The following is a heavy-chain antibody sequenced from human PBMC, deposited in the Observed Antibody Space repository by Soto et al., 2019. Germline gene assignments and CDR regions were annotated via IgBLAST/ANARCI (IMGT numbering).Heavy chain of an antibody. J-gene: IGHJ6*02. Sequence: EVQLLESGGGWVQPGGSLRLSCAASGFTFSTFVMTWVRQVPGEGLEWISSITGSGKSAYYADSVEGRVTISRDNSKNTLCLQISSLGVDDTAVYHCAVHLGENYYTMDVWGQGTTVTVSS. V-gene: IGHV3-23*01. CDR3: AVHLGENYYTMDV. D-gene: IGHD3-10*01. CDR1: GFTFSTFV. CDR2: ITGSGKSA.